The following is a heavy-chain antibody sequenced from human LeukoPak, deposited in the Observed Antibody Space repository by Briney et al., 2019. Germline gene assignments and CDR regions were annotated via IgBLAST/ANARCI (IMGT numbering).Heavy chain of an antibody. J-gene: IGHJ5*02. Sequence: PSETLSLTCTVSGGSMSRYYWSWIRQSPGKGLEWIGYIYYSGSTNYNPSLKSRVTISVDTSKNQFSLKLSSVTAADTAVYYCARRGSGSYYKKGGWFDPWGQGTLVTVSS. V-gene: IGHV4-59*08. CDR2: IYYSGST. D-gene: IGHD3-10*01. CDR1: GGSMSRYY. CDR3: ARRGSGSYYKKGGWFDP.